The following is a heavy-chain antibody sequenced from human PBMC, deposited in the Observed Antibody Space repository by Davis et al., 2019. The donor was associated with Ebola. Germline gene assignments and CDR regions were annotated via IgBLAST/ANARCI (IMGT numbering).Heavy chain of an antibody. V-gene: IGHV4-59*12. J-gene: IGHJ2*01. Sequence: MPSETLSLTCNVSGGSFRRNYWSWIRQPPGKGLAWIGYIYNSVSANYNPSLKSRVTISVDKSKNQFSLKLSSVTAADTAIYYCARSVFYDSTGYYVHWYYDLWGRGTLVTVSS. CDR3: ARSVFYDSTGYYVHWYYDL. D-gene: IGHD3-22*01. CDR2: IYNSVSA. CDR1: GGSFRRNY.